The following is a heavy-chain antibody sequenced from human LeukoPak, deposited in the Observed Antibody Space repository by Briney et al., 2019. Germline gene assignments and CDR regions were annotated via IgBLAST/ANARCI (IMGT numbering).Heavy chain of an antibody. J-gene: IGHJ4*02. CDR1: GYSFTSYW. D-gene: IGHD3-22*01. V-gene: IGHV5-51*01. Sequence: GGSLKISCKGSGYSFTSYWIGWVRQMPGKGPEWMGIIYPGYSDSRYSPSFQGQVTISADKSISTAYLQSSSLKASDTAMYYCARQVGDSSGYYVHWGQGTLVTVSS. CDR2: IYPGYSDS. CDR3: ARQVGDSSGYYVH.